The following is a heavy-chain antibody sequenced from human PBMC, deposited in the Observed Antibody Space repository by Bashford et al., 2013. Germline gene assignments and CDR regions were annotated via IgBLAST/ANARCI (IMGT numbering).Heavy chain of an antibody. Sequence: GGSLRLSCAASGFTFSSYGMHWVRQAPGKGLEWVSGISWNSGSIGYADSVKGRFTISRDNAKNSLYLQMNNLRVEDTAVYYCARDINYNVDYWGPGTLVTVSS. V-gene: IGHV3-9*01. CDR3: ARDINYNVDY. CDR2: ISWNSGSI. J-gene: IGHJ4*02. D-gene: IGHD1-14*01. CDR1: GFTFSSYG.